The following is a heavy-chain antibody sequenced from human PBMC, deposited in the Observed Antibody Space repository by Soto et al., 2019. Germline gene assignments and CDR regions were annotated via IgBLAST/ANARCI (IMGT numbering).Heavy chain of an antibody. J-gene: IGHJ6*02. Sequence: PSEELCLNYAVEGGAFSGYYWSWIRKTPGKGLEWIGEINHSGSTNYNPSLKSRVTISVDTSKNQFSLKLSSVTAADTAVYYCARKLELRYYYYYYGMDVWGQGTTVTVSS. CDR1: GGAFSGYY. CDR2: INHSGST. D-gene: IGHD1-7*01. V-gene: IGHV4-34*01. CDR3: ARKLELRYYYYYYGMDV.